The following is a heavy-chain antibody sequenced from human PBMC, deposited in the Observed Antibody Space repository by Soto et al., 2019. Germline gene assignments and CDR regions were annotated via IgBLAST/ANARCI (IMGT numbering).Heavy chain of an antibody. J-gene: IGHJ4*02. D-gene: IGHD5-12*01. CDR1: GYTFTDYF. CDR3: ARGRRYGGYDY. V-gene: IGHV1-2*02. CDR2: IRPITGGT. Sequence: AASVKVSCKASGYTFTDYFMHWVRQAPGQGLEWMGWIRPITGGTHYAQRLQGRVTVTRDTSLNTAHMELSSLRSDDTAVYYCARGRRYGGYDYWGQGTLVTVSS.